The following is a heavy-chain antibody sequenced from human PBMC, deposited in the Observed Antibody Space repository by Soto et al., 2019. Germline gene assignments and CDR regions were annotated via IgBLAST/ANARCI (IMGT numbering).Heavy chain of an antibody. CDR3: GQGFNWNRLDS. V-gene: IGHV3-53*01. J-gene: IGHJ4*02. Sequence: GRCMRLAWEVAGFTASNTCMSWIRQALGGWLEWVSSIYGAGWTSYTDSVKGRFTIPEKNSRNTVDLQMNSLRAGGPALYYLGQGFNWNRLDSWGQGTLVTVSS. CDR2: IYGAGWT. CDR1: GFTASNTC. D-gene: IGHD1-20*01.